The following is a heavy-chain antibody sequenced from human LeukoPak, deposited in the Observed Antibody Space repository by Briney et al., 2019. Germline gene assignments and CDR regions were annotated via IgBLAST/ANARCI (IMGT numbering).Heavy chain of an antibody. V-gene: IGHV4-34*01. Sequence: SETLSLTCAVYGGSFSGYYWSWIRQPPGKGLEWIGEIDHSGRTNSNASLKSRVTISVDTSKNQFSLKLSSVTAADTAVYYCARQKGSYDSSGYYYYFDYWGQGTLVTVSS. J-gene: IGHJ4*02. CDR3: ARQKGSYDSSGYYYYFDY. CDR1: GGSFSGYY. D-gene: IGHD3-22*01. CDR2: IDHSGRT.